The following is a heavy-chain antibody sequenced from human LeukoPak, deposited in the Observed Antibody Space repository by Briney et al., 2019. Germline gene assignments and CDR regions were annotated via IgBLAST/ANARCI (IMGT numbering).Heavy chain of an antibody. CDR3: ARPVDKAESFDY. J-gene: IGHJ4*02. CDR2: IYYSGST. V-gene: IGHV4-39*01. D-gene: IGHD5-12*01. Sequence: SETLSLTCTVSGGSISSSSYCWGWIRQPPGKGLEWIGSIYYSGSTYYNPSLKSRVTISVDTSKNQFSLKLSSVTAADTAVYYCARPVDKAESFDYWGQGTLVTVSS. CDR1: GGSISSSSYC.